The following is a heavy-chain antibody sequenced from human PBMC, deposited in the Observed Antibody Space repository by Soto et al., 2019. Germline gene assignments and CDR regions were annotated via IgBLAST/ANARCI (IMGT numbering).Heavy chain of an antibody. Sequence: GGSLRLSCAASGFTVSSNYMSWVRQAPGKGLEWVSVIYSGGSTYYADSVKGRFTISRDNSKNTLYLQMNSLRSEDTAVYYCARPRSVVVRGVIPSLRYFDLWGRGTLVTVSS. D-gene: IGHD3-10*01. J-gene: IGHJ2*01. CDR2: IYSGGST. CDR3: ARPRSVVVRGVIPSLRYFDL. CDR1: GFTVSSNY. V-gene: IGHV3-66*04.